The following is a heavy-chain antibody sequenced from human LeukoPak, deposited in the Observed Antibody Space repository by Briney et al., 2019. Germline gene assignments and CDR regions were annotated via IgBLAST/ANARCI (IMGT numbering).Heavy chain of an antibody. D-gene: IGHD3-16*01. J-gene: IGHJ5*02. V-gene: IGHV4-30-2*01. CDR2: IYHSGST. CDR3: ARGEGEFDP. CDR1: GGSISSGGYS. Sequence: SQTLSLTCAVSGGSISSGGYSWSWIRQPPGTGLEWIGYIYHSGSTYYNPSLKSRVTISVDRSKNQFSLKLSSVTAADTAVYYCARGEGEFDPWGQGTLVTVSS.